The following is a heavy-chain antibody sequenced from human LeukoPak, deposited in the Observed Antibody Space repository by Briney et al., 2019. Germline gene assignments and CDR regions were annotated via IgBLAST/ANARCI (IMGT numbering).Heavy chain of an antibody. Sequence: SETLSLTCTVSGGSISSGGYYWSWIRQHPGKGLEWIGYIYYSGSTYYNPSLKSRVTISVDTSKNQFSLKLSSVTAADTAVYYCARGVGTWDAFDIWGQGTMVTVSS. CDR1: GGSISSGGYY. CDR2: IYYSGST. CDR3: ARGVGTWDAFDI. V-gene: IGHV4-31*03. J-gene: IGHJ3*02.